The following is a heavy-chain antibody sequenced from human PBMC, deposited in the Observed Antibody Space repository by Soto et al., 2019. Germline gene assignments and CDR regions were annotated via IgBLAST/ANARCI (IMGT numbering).Heavy chain of an antibody. J-gene: IGHJ4*02. CDR2: IYPGDHET. CDR3: ARSPRSSPYFDY. V-gene: IGHV5-51*01. Sequence: GESLKISCQSSGYTFSNFWIGWVRQLPGKGLEWMGIIYPGDHETRYSPSLHGKVTISADRSINTAYLQWNSLEASDTAFYFCARSPRSSPYFDYWGQGALGTVS. D-gene: IGHD6-13*01. CDR1: GYTFSNFW.